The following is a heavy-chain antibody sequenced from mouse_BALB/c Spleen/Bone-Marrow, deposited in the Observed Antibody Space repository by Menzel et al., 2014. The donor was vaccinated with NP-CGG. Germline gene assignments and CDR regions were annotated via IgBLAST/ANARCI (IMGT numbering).Heavy chain of an antibody. CDR2: IDPANGNT. Sequence: VQLQHSGAALVKPGASFKFSCTTSGFNINDTYMHWVKQRPEQGLEWIGRIDPANGNTKNDPRFQGKATITADTSSNTAYLQLSSLTSEDTAVYYCARPIFLWGQGTSVTVSS. CDR3: ARPIFL. CDR1: GFNINDTY. J-gene: IGHJ4*01. V-gene: IGHV14-3*02.